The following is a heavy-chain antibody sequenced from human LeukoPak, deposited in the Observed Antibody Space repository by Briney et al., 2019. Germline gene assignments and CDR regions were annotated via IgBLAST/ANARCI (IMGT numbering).Heavy chain of an antibody. Sequence: ASVKVSCKASGGTFSSYAISWVRQAPGQGLEWMGGIIPIFGTANYAQKFQGRVTITTDESTSTAYMELSSLRSEDTAVCYCARGVGYCSSTSCYRGYYYYGMDVWGQGTTVTVSS. V-gene: IGHV1-69*05. D-gene: IGHD2-2*02. CDR2: IIPIFGTA. J-gene: IGHJ6*02. CDR1: GGTFSSYA. CDR3: ARGVGYCSSTSCYRGYYYYGMDV.